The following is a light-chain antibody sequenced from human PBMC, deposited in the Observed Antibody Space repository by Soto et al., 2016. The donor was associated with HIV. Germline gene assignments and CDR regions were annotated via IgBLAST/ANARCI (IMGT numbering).Light chain of an antibody. J-gene: IGKJ3*01. CDR2: AAS. Sequence: ASQMTQSPSSLSASVGDRVTITCRASQGIRNDLGWYQQKPGKAPKLLIYAASSLQSGVPSRFSGSASGGTGTDFTLTIDSLQPEDFATYYCQQTDSFLFTFGPGTKVNV. V-gene: IGKV1-6*01. CDR3: QQTDSFLFT. CDR1: QGIRND.